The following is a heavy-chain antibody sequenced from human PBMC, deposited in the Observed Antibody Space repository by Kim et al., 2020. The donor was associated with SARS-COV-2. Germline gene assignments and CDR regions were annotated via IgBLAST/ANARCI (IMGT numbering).Heavy chain of an antibody. V-gene: IGHV4-34*01. Sequence: SETLSLTCAVYGGSFSSYYWNWIRQPPGKGLEWIGEINHSGSTNYNPTLKSRVTISVDTSKNQSSLKLSSVTAADTAVYYCARAGYSSGWYADKNWFDA. CDR2: INHSGST. D-gene: IGHD6-19*01. CDR3: ARAGYSSGWYADKNWFDA. CDR1: GGSFSSYY. J-gene: IGHJ5*01.